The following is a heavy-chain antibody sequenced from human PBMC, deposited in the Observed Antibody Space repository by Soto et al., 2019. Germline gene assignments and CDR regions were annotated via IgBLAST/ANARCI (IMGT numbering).Heavy chain of an antibody. CDR3: ARDRDIVVVPAAIPYYYMDV. D-gene: IGHD2-2*02. V-gene: IGHV3-33*01. CDR1: GFTFSSYG. CDR2: IWYDGSNK. Sequence: GGSLRLSCAASGFTFSSYGMHWVRQAPGKGLEWVAVIWYDGSNKYYADSVKGRFTISRDNSKNTLYLQMNSLRAEDTAVYYCARDRDIVVVPAAIPYYYMDVWGKGTTVTVSS. J-gene: IGHJ6*03.